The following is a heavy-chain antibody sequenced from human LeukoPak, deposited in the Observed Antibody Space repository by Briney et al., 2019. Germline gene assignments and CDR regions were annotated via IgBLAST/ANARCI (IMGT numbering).Heavy chain of an antibody. Sequence: SETLSLTCTVSGGSIRSSTYYWAWIRQPPGKGLEWTGTIHHSGDTYYNPSLKSRVTISVDTSKNQFSLNLSSVTAADTAVYYCARLGGYYDPPDYWGQGTLVTVSS. J-gene: IGHJ4*02. CDR1: GGSIRSSTYY. V-gene: IGHV4-39*01. CDR3: ARLGGYYDPPDY. CDR2: IHHSGDT. D-gene: IGHD3-22*01.